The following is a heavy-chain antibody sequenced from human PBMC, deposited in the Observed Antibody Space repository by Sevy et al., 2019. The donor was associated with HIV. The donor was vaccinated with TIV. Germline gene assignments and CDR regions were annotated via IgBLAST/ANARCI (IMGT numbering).Heavy chain of an antibody. Sequence: GGSLRLSCAASGFTFSDYYMRWVRQAPGKGLEWVSYISSSGGTIYYADSVKGRFTISRDNAKNSLYLQMNSMRAEDTAVEYCGGGGSCGCDYSYYYGMDVWGQGTTVTVSS. D-gene: IGHD1-26*01. J-gene: IGHJ6*02. V-gene: IGHV3-11*01. CDR2: ISSSGGTI. CDR1: GFTFSDYY. CDR3: GGGGSCGCDYSYYYGMDV.